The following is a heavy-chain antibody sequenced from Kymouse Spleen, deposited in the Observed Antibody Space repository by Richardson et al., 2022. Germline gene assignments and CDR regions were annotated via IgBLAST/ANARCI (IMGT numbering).Heavy chain of an antibody. Sequence: QVQLQQWGAGLLKPSETLSLTCAVYGGSFSGYYWSWIRQPPGKGLEWIGEINHSGSTNYNPSLKSRVTISVDTSKNQFSLKLSSVTAADTAVYYCARGGRIAAAGYYYYGMDVWGQGTTVTVSS. CDR1: GGSFSGYY. CDR2: INHSGST. CDR3: ARGGRIAAAGYYYYGMDV. D-gene: IGHD6-13*01. J-gene: IGHJ6*02. V-gene: IGHV4-34*01.